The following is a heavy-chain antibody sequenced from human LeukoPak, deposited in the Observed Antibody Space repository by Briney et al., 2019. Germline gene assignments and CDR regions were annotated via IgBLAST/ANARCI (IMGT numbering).Heavy chain of an antibody. V-gene: IGHV3-48*01. CDR2: ISSSSSTI. CDR3: ARDYERAAAGTFVFYYYYYYMDV. D-gene: IGHD6-13*01. CDR1: GFTFSSYS. Sequence: PGGSLRLSCAASGFTFSSYSMNWVRQAPGKGLEWVSYISSSSSTIYYADSVKGRFTISRDNAKNSLYLQMNSLRAEDTAVYYCARDYERAAAGTFVFYYYYYYMDVWGKGTTVTVSS. J-gene: IGHJ6*03.